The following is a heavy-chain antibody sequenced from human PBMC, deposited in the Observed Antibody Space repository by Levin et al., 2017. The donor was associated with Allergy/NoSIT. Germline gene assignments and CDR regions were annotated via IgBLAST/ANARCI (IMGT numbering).Heavy chain of an antibody. J-gene: IGHJ6*03. V-gene: IGHV3-48*01. CDR1: GFTFSSYS. Sequence: GGSLRLSCAASGFTFSSYSMNWVRQAPGKGLEWVSYISSSSSTIYYADSVKGRFTISRDNAKNSLYLQMNSLRAEDTAVYYCARDAGGYSSSFEYYYYYYMDVWGKGTTVTVSS. CDR3: ARDAGGYSSSFEYYYYYYMDV. CDR2: ISSSSSTI. D-gene: IGHD6-13*01.